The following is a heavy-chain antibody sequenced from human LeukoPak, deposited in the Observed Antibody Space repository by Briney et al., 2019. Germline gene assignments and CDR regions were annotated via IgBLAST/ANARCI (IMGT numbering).Heavy chain of an antibody. CDR2: ISYDGSNK. J-gene: IGHJ5*02. CDR1: GFTFSSYA. D-gene: IGHD6-19*01. V-gene: IGHV3-30-3*01. Sequence: GGSLRLSCAASGFTFSSYAMHWVRQAPGKGLDWVAVISYDGSNKYYADSVKGRFTISRDTSKNTLYLQMNSLRAEDTAVYYCARTATSRYSSGPSWGQGTLVTVSS. CDR3: ARTATSRYSSGPS.